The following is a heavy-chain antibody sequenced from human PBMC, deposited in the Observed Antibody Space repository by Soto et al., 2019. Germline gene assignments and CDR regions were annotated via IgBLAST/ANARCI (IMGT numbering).Heavy chain of an antibody. Sequence: SETLSLTCTVSGGSISSYYWSWIRQPPGKGLEWIGYIYYSGSTNYNPSLKSRVTISVDTSKNQFSLKLSSVTAADTAVYYCARRDGYMGNNWFDPWGQGTLVTVSS. D-gene: IGHD2-21*01. CDR1: GGSISSYY. J-gene: IGHJ5*02. CDR2: IYYSGST. CDR3: ARRDGYMGNNWFDP. V-gene: IGHV4-59*08.